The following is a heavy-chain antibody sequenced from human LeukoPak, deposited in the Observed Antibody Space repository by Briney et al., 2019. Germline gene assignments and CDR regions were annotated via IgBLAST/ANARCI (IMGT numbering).Heavy chain of an antibody. J-gene: IGHJ4*02. V-gene: IGHV3-30*18. D-gene: IGHD3-3*01. CDR2: ISYDGSNK. Sequence: GGSLRLSCAASGFTFSSYGMHWVRLAPGKGLEWVAVISYDGSNKYYADSVKGRFTISRDNSKNTLYLQMNSLRAEDTAVYYCAKVYDFWSGHFDYWGQGTLVTVSS. CDR3: AKVYDFWSGHFDY. CDR1: GFTFSSYG.